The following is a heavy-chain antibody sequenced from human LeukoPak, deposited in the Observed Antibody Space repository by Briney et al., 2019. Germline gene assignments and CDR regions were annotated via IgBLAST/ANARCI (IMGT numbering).Heavy chain of an antibody. V-gene: IGHV4-39*01. CDR2: LYYSGST. CDR3: ANSANYGGNSGFFDY. CDR1: GVSISSSSYY. J-gene: IGHJ4*02. Sequence: SETLSLTCTVSGVSISSSSYYWGWIRQPPGKGLEWIGGLYYSGSTHYNPSLKSRVTISVDTSKNQFSLKLSSVTAADTAVYYCANSANYGGNSGFFDYWGQGTLVTVSS. D-gene: IGHD4-23*01.